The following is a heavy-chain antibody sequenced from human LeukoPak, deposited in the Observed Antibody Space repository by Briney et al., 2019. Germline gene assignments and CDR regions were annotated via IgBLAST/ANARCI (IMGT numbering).Heavy chain of an antibody. J-gene: IGHJ3*02. CDR2: ISSVNSFI. Sequence: GGSLRLSCAASAFTFSSYTINWVRQAPGKGLEWVSSISSVNSFIYYADSVKGRFTISRDNAKNSVCLQMNSLRAEDTAVYYCAREFYNAFDIWGQGTMVTVSS. V-gene: IGHV3-21*01. CDR1: AFTFSSYT. CDR3: AREFYNAFDI.